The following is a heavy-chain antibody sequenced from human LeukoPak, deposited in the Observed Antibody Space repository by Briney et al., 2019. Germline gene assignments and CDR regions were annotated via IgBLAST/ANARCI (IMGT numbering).Heavy chain of an antibody. CDR1: GYTFTGYC. Sequence: ASVKVSCKASGYTFTGYCMHWVRQAPGQGLEWMGWINPNSGGTNYAQKFQGRVTMTRDTSISTAYMELSRLRSDDTAVYYCARAGYYVGYFDYWGQGTLVTVSS. CDR3: ARAGYYVGYFDY. J-gene: IGHJ4*02. D-gene: IGHD3-9*01. V-gene: IGHV1-2*02. CDR2: INPNSGGT.